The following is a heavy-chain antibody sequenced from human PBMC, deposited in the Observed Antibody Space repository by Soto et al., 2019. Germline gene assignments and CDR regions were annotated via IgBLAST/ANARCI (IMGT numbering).Heavy chain of an antibody. V-gene: IGHV3-30*18. D-gene: IGHD2-15*01. CDR2: ISYDGDYK. CDR3: AKDRGRYCSGGSCYLFDY. Sequence: PGGSLRLSCAASGFTVSSYAMHWVRQAPGKGLEWVAKISYDGDYKYYADSVKGRFTISRDNSKNTLYLQMNSLRAEDTALYYCAKDRGRYCSGGSCYLFDYWGQGIMVTVSS. J-gene: IGHJ4*02. CDR1: GFTVSSYA.